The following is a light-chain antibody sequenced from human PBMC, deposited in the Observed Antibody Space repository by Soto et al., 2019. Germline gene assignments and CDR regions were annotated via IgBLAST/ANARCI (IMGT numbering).Light chain of an antibody. Sequence: DIQMTQSPSSLSASVGDRVTITCRASQGISNYLAWYQQKPGKVPELLIYAAFTLQSGVPSRFSGSGSVTDFTLTISSLQPEDVATYYCQKYNHAPTFGGGTKVEIK. J-gene: IGKJ4*01. V-gene: IGKV1-27*01. CDR2: AAF. CDR1: QGISNY. CDR3: QKYNHAPT.